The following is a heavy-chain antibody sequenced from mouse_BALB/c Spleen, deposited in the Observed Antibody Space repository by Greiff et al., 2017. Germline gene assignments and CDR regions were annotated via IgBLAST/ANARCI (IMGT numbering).Heavy chain of an antibody. J-gene: IGHJ2*01. Sequence: EVQRVESGGGLVQPGGSLRLSCATSGFTFTDYYMSWVRQPPGKALEWLGFIRNKANGYTTEYSASVKGRFTISRDNSQSILYLQMNTLRAEDSATYYCARDMGYWGQGTTLTVSS. CDR2: IRNKANGYTT. CDR3: ARDMGY. CDR1: GFTFTDYY. V-gene: IGHV7-3*02.